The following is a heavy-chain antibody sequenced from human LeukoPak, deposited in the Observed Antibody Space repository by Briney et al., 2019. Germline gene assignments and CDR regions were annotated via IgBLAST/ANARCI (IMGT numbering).Heavy chain of an antibody. V-gene: IGHV4-59*08. J-gene: IGHJ4*02. CDR1: GGSISSYY. CDR2: IYYSGST. Sequence: PSETLSLTCTVSGGSISSYYWSWIRQPPGKGLEWIGYIYYSGSTNYNPSLKSRVTISVDTSKNQFSLKLSSVTAADTAVYYCARHTSSGWKAQFDCWGQGTLVTVSS. D-gene: IGHD6-19*01. CDR3: ARHTSSGWKAQFDC.